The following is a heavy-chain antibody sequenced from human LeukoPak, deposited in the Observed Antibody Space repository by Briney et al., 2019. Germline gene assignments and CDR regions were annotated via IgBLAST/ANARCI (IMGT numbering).Heavy chain of an antibody. CDR3: ASPEWFPDSIDI. D-gene: IGHD3-3*01. Sequence: GGSLRLSCTASGFTFSNYWMTWVRQAPGKGLEWVATIKQDGSEKYYVDSVKGRFTISRDNAKNSLYLQMNSLRAEDTAVYYCASPEWFPDSIDIWGQGTMVTVSS. J-gene: IGHJ3*02. CDR2: IKQDGSEK. CDR1: GFTFSNYW. V-gene: IGHV3-7*01.